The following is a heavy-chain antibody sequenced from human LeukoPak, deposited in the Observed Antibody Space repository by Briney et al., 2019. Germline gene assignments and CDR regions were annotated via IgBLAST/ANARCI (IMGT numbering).Heavy chain of an antibody. J-gene: IGHJ4*02. CDR3: AKGQEYVWGSYRYTEGPYFDY. Sequence: GGSLRLSCAASGFTFGDYYMTWIRQAPGKGLEWVSYISSRSGSSIYYGDSVEGRFTISRDNSKNTLYLQMNSLRAEDTAVYYCAKGQEYVWGSYRYTEGPYFDYWGQGTLVTVSS. CDR1: GFTFGDYY. CDR2: ISSRSGSSI. V-gene: IGHV3-11*01. D-gene: IGHD3-16*02.